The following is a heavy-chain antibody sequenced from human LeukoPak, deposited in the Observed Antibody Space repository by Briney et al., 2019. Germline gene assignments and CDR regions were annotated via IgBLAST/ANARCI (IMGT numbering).Heavy chain of an antibody. CDR1: GYTFTGYY. CDR3: ARDPWANWFDP. Sequence: ASVKVSCKASGYTFTGYYLHWVRQAPGQGLEWMGWIYPNSGGTIYAQKFQGRVTMTRDTSISTAYMELSRLRSDDTAVYYCARDPWANWFDPWGQGTLVTVSS. CDR2: IYPNSGGT. J-gene: IGHJ5*02. V-gene: IGHV1-2*02. D-gene: IGHD1-26*01.